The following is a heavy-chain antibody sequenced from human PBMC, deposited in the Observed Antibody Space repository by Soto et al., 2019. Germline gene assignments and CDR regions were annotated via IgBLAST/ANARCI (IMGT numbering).Heavy chain of an antibody. Sequence: LRLSCAASGFTFSSYAMSWVRQAPGKWLEWVSAISGSGGSTFYADSVMGRFTISRDNSKNTLYLQMNSLRAEDTAVYYCAKQPTFRSSIYYFDYWGQGTLVTVSS. CDR1: GFTFSSYA. J-gene: IGHJ4*02. CDR3: AKQPTFRSSIYYFDY. D-gene: IGHD6-6*01. V-gene: IGHV3-23*01. CDR2: ISGSGGST.